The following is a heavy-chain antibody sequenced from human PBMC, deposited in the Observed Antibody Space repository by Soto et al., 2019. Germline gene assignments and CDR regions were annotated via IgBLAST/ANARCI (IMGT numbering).Heavy chain of an antibody. CDR3: ARAIGVVPAAMGLDY. V-gene: IGHV4-31*03. CDR2: IYYSGST. D-gene: IGHD2-2*01. Sequence: PSETLSLTCTVSGGSISSGGYYWSWIRQHPGKGLEWIGYIYYSGSTYYNPSLKSRVTISVDTSKNQFSLKLSSVTAADTAVYYCARAIGVVPAAMGLDYWGQGTLVTVSS. CDR1: GGSISSGGYY. J-gene: IGHJ4*02.